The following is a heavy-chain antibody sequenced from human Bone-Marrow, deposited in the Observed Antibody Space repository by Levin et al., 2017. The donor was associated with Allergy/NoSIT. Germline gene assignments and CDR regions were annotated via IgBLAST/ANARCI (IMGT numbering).Heavy chain of an antibody. Sequence: GGSLRLSCTASGFTFGDYAMSWFRQAPGKGLEWVGFIRSKAYGGTTEYAASVKGRFTISRDDSKSIAYLQMNSLKTEDTAVYYCTRSSSYGSGSYYNRRDAFDIWGQGTMVTVSS. V-gene: IGHV3-49*03. CDR3: TRSSSYGSGSYYNRRDAFDI. CDR1: GFTFGDYA. D-gene: IGHD3-10*01. CDR2: IRSKAYGGTT. J-gene: IGHJ3*02.